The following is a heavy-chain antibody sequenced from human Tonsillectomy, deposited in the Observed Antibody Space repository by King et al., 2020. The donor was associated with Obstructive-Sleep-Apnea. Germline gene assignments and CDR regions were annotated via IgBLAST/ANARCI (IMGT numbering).Heavy chain of an antibody. CDR1: GFTFSSYW. CDR2: IKQDGSEK. Sequence: VQLVESGGGLVQPGGSLRLSCAASGFTFSSYWMSWVRQAPGKGLEWVANIKQDGSEKYYVDSVKGRFTISRDNAKNSLYLQMNSLRAEDTAVYYCASPYSGSYFSLDYYYYGMDVWGQGTTVTVSS. J-gene: IGHJ6*02. D-gene: IGHD1-26*01. V-gene: IGHV3-7*03. CDR3: ASPYSGSYFSLDYYYYGMDV.